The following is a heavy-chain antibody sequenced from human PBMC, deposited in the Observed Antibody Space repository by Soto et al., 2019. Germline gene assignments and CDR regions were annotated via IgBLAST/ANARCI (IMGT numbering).Heavy chain of an antibody. V-gene: IGHV1-2*04. D-gene: IGHD2-8*01. Sequence: ASVKVSCKASGYSFTDYHIHWVRQAPGQGLEWLGRINPKSGGTSTAQKFQGWVTMTTDTSISTASMELTRLTSDDTAIYYCARGDSTDCSNGVCSFFYNHDMEVWGPGTTVTVSS. J-gene: IGHJ6*02. CDR2: INPKSGGT. CDR3: ARGDSTDCSNGVCSFFYNHDMEV. CDR1: GYSFTDYH.